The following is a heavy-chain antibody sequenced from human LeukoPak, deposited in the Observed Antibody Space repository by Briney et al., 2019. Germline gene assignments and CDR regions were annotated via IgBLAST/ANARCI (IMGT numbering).Heavy chain of an antibody. Sequence: SETLSLTCTVSGGSISSGGYYWSWIRQHPGKGLEWNGYIYYSGSTYYNPSLKSRVTISVDTSKNQFSLKLSSVTAAGTAVYYCARGGGYDRAFDIWGQGTMVTVSS. V-gene: IGHV4-31*03. CDR1: GGSISSGGYY. CDR2: IYYSGST. D-gene: IGHD5-12*01. J-gene: IGHJ3*02. CDR3: ARGGGYDRAFDI.